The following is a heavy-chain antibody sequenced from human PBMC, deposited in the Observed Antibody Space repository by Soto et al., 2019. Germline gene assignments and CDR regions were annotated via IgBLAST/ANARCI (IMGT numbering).Heavy chain of an antibody. V-gene: IGHV3-7*01. D-gene: IGHD6-13*01. CDR1: GFSFSSYW. CDR3: ARDRIAAAGCFDY. CDR2: IKPDGSEG. Sequence: GGSLRLSCAASGFSFSSYWMSWVRQAPGKGLEWVANIKPDGSEGYYVDSVKGRFTLSRDNTKNSLYLQMNSLRAEDTAVYYCARDRIAAAGCFDYWGQGALVTVSS. J-gene: IGHJ4*02.